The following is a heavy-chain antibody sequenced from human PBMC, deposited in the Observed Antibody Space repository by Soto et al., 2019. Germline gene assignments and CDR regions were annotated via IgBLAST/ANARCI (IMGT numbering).Heavy chain of an antibody. CDR3: ARDISRRQTYYGMDV. V-gene: IGHV1-46*01. CDR1: GYRFISYY. Sequence: ASEKVTCKASGYRFISYYVHWVRQAPGQGLECIAVFNPANGRTTYAETFHGRITITTDTSTSTLFMELSSLRSEDTAVYFCARDISRRQTYYGMDVWGQGTTVTVSS. CDR2: FNPANGRT. D-gene: IGHD2-21*01. J-gene: IGHJ6*02.